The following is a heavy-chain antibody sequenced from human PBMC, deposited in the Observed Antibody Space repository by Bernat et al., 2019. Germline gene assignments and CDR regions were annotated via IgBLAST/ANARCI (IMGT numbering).Heavy chain of an antibody. CDR2: ISYDGSNK. CDR1: GLTFSSYG. J-gene: IGHJ6*02. CDR3: AKPSSSWGNYYYYGMDV. V-gene: IGHV3-30*18. Sequence: VQLLESGGGLVQPGRSLRLSCAASGLTFSSYGMHWVRQAPGKGLEWVAVISYDGSNKYYADSVKGRFTISRDNSKNTLYLQMNSLRAEDTAVYYCAKPSSSWGNYYYYGMDVWGQGTTVTVSS. D-gene: IGHD6-13*01.